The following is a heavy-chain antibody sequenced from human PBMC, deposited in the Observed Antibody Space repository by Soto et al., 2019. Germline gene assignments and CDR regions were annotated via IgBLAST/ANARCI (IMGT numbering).Heavy chain of an antibody. CDR3: ARVDGYTYPNDY. D-gene: IGHD5-12*01. J-gene: IGHJ4*02. CDR1: GFTFSKYG. CDR2: ITSESSYI. V-gene: IGHV3-21*01. Sequence: GGSLRLSCAASGFTFSKYGMSWVRQAPGKGLEWVSSITSESSYIYYADSLKGRFTISRDNAKNSLYLQMNSLRAEDTAVYYCARVDGYTYPNDYWGQGTLVTVSS.